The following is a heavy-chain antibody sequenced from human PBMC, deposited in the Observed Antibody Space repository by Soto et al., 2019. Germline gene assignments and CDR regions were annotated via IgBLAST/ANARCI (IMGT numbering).Heavy chain of an antibody. Sequence: GGSLRLSCAASGFTFSSYGMHWVLQAPGKGLEWVAVIWYDGSNKYYADSVKGRFTISRDNSKNTLYLQMNSLRAEDTAVYYCARDPGREWLLSHDAFDIWGQGTMVTVSS. CDR2: IWYDGSNK. J-gene: IGHJ3*02. CDR1: GFTFSSYG. V-gene: IGHV3-33*01. CDR3: ARDPGREWLLSHDAFDI. D-gene: IGHD3-3*01.